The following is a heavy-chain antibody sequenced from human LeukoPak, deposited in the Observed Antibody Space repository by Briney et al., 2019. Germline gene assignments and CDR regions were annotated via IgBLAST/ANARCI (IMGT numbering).Heavy chain of an antibody. CDR2: IYYSGST. Sequence: SETLSLACTVSGGSISSSSYYWGWIRQPPGKGLEWIGSIYYSGSTYYNPSLKSRVTISVDTSKNQFSLKLSSVTAADTAVYYCARDGFGIAARPSWYFDLWGRGTLVTVSS. J-gene: IGHJ2*01. V-gene: IGHV4-39*07. CDR3: ARDGFGIAARPSWYFDL. D-gene: IGHD6-6*01. CDR1: GGSISSSSYY.